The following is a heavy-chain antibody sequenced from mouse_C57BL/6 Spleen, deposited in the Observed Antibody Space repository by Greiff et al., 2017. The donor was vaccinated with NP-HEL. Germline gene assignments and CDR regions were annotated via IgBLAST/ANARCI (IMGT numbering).Heavy chain of an antibody. CDR3: AMGYSGSSSYWYFDV. D-gene: IGHD1-1*01. V-gene: IGHV1-74*01. Sequence: QVQLQQPGAELVKPGASVKVSCKASGYTFTSYWMHWVKQRPGQGLEWIGRIHPSDSDTNYNQKFKGKATLTVDKSSSTAYMQLSSLTSEDSAVYYCAMGYSGSSSYWYFDVWGTGTTVTVSS. CDR2: IHPSDSDT. J-gene: IGHJ1*03. CDR1: GYTFTSYW.